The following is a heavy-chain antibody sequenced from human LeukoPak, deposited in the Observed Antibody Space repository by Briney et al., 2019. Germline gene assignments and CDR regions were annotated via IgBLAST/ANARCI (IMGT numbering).Heavy chain of an antibody. J-gene: IGHJ4*02. D-gene: IGHD6-19*01. CDR2: IRYDGSNK. CDR3: AKDIYVWYSSGWLGD. Sequence: AGGSLRLSCAASGFTFSSYGMHWVRQAPGKGLEWVAFIRYDGSNKYYADSVKGRFTISRDNSKNTLYLQMNSLRAEDTAVYYCAKDIYVWYSSGWLGDWGQGTLVTVSS. CDR1: GFTFSSYG. V-gene: IGHV3-30*02.